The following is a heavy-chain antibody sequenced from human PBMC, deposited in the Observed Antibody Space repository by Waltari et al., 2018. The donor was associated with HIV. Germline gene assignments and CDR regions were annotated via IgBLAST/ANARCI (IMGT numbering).Heavy chain of an antibody. D-gene: IGHD3-3*02. CDR2: MYVGGRP. J-gene: IGHJ4*02. CDR1: GASITGYY. CDR3: VKSTFLGVMPADYFDV. V-gene: IGHV4-4*07. Sequence: VQVQESGPGLVRPSETLALTCSVYGASITGYYWSWIRQIVAKNGNVANKWEGLGSMYVGGRPDCRGGVKNRLTMFTDTSKNQVSLRLKSVTAADTAMYYCVKSTFLGVMPADYFDVWGPGTLVTVAS.